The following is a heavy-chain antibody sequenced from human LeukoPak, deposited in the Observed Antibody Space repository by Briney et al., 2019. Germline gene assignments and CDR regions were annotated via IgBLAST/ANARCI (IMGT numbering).Heavy chain of an antibody. D-gene: IGHD1-26*01. V-gene: IGHV3-23*01. CDR1: GFTFSSYA. Sequence: GGSLRLSCAASGFTFSSYAMSWVRQAPGKGLEWVSAISGSGGSTYYADSVKGRFTISRDNSKNTLYLQMNSLRSEDTAVYYCARTSHSGSYQSRRGDAFDIWGQGTMVTVSS. CDR3: ARTSHSGSYQSRRGDAFDI. CDR2: ISGSGGST. J-gene: IGHJ3*02.